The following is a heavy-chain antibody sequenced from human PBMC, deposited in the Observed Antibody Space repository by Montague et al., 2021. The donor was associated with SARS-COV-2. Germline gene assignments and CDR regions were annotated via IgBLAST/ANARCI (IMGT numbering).Heavy chain of an antibody. J-gene: IGHJ4*02. Sequence: SETLSLTCTVSGGSINNYYWSWIRQPPGKALEYIAYISVIGNTHRNPALKSRVTISVDPSRNQFYLDVNSVTAADTAVYYCARLQGGRRLMDNWGQGTLVTVPS. CDR1: GGSINNYY. CDR3: ARLQGGRRLMDN. V-gene: IGHV4-59*01. CDR2: ISVIGNT. D-gene: IGHD3-10*01.